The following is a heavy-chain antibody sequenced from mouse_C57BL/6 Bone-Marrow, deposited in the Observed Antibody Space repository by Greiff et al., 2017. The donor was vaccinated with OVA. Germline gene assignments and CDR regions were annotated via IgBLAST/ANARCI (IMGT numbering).Heavy chain of an antibody. CDR3: ASIYDGYYPFAF. J-gene: IGHJ3*01. CDR1: GYAFSSYW. D-gene: IGHD2-3*01. V-gene: IGHV1-80*01. Sequence: VQLQQSGAELVKPGASVKISCKASGYAFSSYWMNWVKQRPGKGLEWIGQLNPGDGGTNYNGKFKGKATLTADKSSSTAYMHLSSLTSEDAAVYFCASIYDGYYPFAFWGQGTLVTVSA. CDR2: LNPGDGGT.